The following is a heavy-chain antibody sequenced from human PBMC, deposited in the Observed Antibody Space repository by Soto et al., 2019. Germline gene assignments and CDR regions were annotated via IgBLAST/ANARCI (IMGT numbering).Heavy chain of an antibody. J-gene: IGHJ5*02. D-gene: IGHD3-22*01. CDR1: GGTFSSYA. V-gene: IGHV1-69*13. Sequence: GPSVKVSCKASGGTFSSYAISWVRQAPGQGLEWKGGIIPIFGTANYAQKFQGRVTITADESTSTAYMELSSLRSEDTAVYYCARGLYSSGYYLGSGNWFDPWGQGTLVTVSS. CDR2: IIPIFGTA. CDR3: ARGLYSSGYYLGSGNWFDP.